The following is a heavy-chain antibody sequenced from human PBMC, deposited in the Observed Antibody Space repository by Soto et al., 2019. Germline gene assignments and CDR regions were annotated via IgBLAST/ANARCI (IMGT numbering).Heavy chain of an antibody. CDR2: INHSGRV. V-gene: IGHV4-34*01. J-gene: IGHJ5*01. CDR3: STRAYDTNGYYRFDP. CDR1: GGSFSGHS. Sequence: QVQLQQWGAGLLKPSETLSLTCAVHGGSFSGHSWTWIRQSPGKGLELIGDINHSGRVNYSPSLKSRVTISLDTSKNQFSLTLSAVTAADTAMYYCSTRAYDTNGYYRFDPWGQGTLVTVSS. D-gene: IGHD3-22*01.